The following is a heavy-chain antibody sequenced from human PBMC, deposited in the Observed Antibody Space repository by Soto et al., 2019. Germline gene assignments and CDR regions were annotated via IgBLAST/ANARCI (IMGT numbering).Heavy chain of an antibody. CDR3: ARESGDGPLKWFDP. V-gene: IGHV3-74*01. J-gene: IGHJ5*02. CDR1: GFNFSNHW. CDR2: ITSDGKSK. D-gene: IGHD2-21*02. Sequence: VHLVESGGGLVQPGGSLRLSCAASGFNFSNHWMHWVRQRPGEGLVWVSRITSDGKSKAYAESVKGRFAISRDNAKNTRYLQMNGLTAEDTAVYYCARESGDGPLKWFDPWGQGTLVTVSS.